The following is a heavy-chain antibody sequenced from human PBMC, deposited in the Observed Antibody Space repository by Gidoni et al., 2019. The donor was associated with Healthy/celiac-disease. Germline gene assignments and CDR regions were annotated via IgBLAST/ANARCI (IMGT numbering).Heavy chain of an antibody. V-gene: IGHV3-48*03. CDR2: ISSSGSTI. J-gene: IGHJ5*02. CDR3: ARAERGIAARPFWFDP. Sequence: EVQLVESGGGLVQPGGSLRLSCAASAFTFSSYEMNWVRQAPGKGLEWVSYISSSGSTIYYADSVKGRFTISRDNAKNSLYLQMNSLRAEDTAVYYCARAERGIAARPFWFDPWGQGTLVTVSS. CDR1: AFTFSSYE. D-gene: IGHD6-6*01.